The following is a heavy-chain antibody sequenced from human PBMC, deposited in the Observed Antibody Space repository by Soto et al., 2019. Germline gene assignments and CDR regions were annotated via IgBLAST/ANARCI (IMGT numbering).Heavy chain of an antibody. CDR1: GGSIRRHS. V-gene: IGHV4-59*11. J-gene: IGHJ4*02. CDR3: AKGGDYGDLDY. Sequence: QVQLQESGPGLVKPSETLSLSCIVSGGSIRRHSWSWIRQPPGKKLEWIGSISDSGNTKYNSSLNSRVTISVDTSKNQFSLTLTSVTAADTAVYYCAKGGDYGDLDYWGQGTLVTVSS. D-gene: IGHD4-17*01. CDR2: ISDSGNT.